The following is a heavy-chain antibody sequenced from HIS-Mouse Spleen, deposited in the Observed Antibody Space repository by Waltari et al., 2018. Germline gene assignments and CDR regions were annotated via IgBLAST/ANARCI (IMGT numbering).Heavy chain of an antibody. J-gene: IGHJ5*02. CDR3: ARVKT. CDR1: GYSISSGYH. CDR2: IYHSGST. Sequence: QVQLQESGPGLVKPSETLSLTCPVSGYSISSGYHWGWIRQPPGKGLEWIGSIYHSGSTYYNPSLKSRVTISVDTSKNQFSLKLSSVTAADTAVYYCARVKTWGQGTLVTVSS. V-gene: IGHV4-38-2*02.